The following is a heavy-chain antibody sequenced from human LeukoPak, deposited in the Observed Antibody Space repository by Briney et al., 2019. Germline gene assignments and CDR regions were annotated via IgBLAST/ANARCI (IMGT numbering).Heavy chain of an antibody. Sequence: ASVKVSCKASGYTFTSYGISWVRQAPGQGLEWMGWISAYNGNTNYAQKLQGRDTMTTDTSTSTAYMELRSLRSDDTAVYYCARIPMIVVVPAPPQYYNYGMDVWGQGTTVTVSS. V-gene: IGHV1-18*01. CDR2: ISAYNGNT. CDR3: ARIPMIVVVPAPPQYYNYGMDV. D-gene: IGHD2-2*01. J-gene: IGHJ6*02. CDR1: GYTFTSYG.